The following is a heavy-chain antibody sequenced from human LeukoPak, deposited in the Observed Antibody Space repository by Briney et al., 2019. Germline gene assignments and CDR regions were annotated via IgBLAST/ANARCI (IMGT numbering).Heavy chain of an antibody. J-gene: IGHJ4*02. Sequence: ASVKVSCKASGYTFTSYYMHWVRQAPGQGLEWMGIINPSGGSTSYAQKFQGRVTMTRDTSTSTVYMELSSLRSEDTAVYYCARGQSSIAAAGIAEEEAEGPFDYWGQGTLVTVSS. CDR2: INPSGGST. D-gene: IGHD6-13*01. V-gene: IGHV1-46*01. CDR1: GYTFTSYY. CDR3: ARGQSSIAAAGIAEEEAEGPFDY.